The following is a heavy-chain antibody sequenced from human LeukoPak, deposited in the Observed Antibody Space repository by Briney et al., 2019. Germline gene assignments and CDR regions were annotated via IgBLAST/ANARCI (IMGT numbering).Heavy chain of an antibody. CDR3: ARNGISGYDSLDY. D-gene: IGHD5-12*01. V-gene: IGHV3-21*01. CDR2: ISSSSSYI. J-gene: IGHJ4*02. CDR1: GFTFSSYS. Sequence: GGSLRLSCAASGFTFSSYSMNWVRQAPGKGLEWVSSISSSSSYIYYADSVKGRFTISRDNAKNSLYLQMNSLRAEDTAVYYCARNGISGYDSLDYWGQGTLVTVSS.